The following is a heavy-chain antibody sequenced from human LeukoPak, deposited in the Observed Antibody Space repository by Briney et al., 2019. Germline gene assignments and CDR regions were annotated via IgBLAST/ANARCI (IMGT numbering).Heavy chain of an antibody. V-gene: IGHV3-33*01. Sequence: GGSLRLSCAASGFTFSSYGMHWVRQAPGKGLEWVAVIWYDGSNKYYADSVKGRFTISRDNSKNTLYLQMNSLRAEDTAVYYCARDSLRYYYDRSGYFDYWGQGTLVTVSS. D-gene: IGHD3-22*01. J-gene: IGHJ4*02. CDR2: IWYDGSNK. CDR3: ARDSLRYYYDRSGYFDY. CDR1: GFTFSSYG.